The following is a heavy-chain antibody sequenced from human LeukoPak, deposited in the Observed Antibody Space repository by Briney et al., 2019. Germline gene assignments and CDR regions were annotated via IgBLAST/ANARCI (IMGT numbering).Heavy chain of an antibody. CDR1: GYSISSGYY. CDR3: ARIDHYDRHCFDY. V-gene: IGHV4-38-2*01. D-gene: IGHD3-9*01. Sequence: SETLSLTCAVSGYSISSGYYWGWIRQPPGKGLEWIGSIYHSGSTYYNPSLKSRVTISVDTSKNQFSLELSSVTAADTAVYYCARIDHYDRHCFDYWGQGTLVTVSS. J-gene: IGHJ4*02. CDR2: IYHSGST.